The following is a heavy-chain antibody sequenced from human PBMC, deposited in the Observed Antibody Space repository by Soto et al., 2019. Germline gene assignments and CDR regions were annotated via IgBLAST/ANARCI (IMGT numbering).Heavy chain of an antibody. V-gene: IGHV3-23*01. CDR3: AKGSYTNYNWFDP. J-gene: IGHJ5*02. CDR1: GFTFSSHA. CDR2: ISGPGDNT. D-gene: IGHD3-16*01. Sequence: GGSLRLSCAASGFTFSSHAMSWVRQVPGKGLEWVSSISGPGDNTYYVDSVKGRFTISRDNSKSTLYLQMSSLRAEDTAVYYCAKGSYTNYNWFDPWGQGTLVTVSS.